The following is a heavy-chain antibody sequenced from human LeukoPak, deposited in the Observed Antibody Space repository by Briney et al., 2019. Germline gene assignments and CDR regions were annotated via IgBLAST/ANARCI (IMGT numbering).Heavy chain of an antibody. D-gene: IGHD4-17*01. J-gene: IGHJ4*02. CDR1: GFTFNNYA. Sequence: GASLRLSCAASGFTFNNYAMNWVRQAPGKGLEWVSSISGGGETTYYADSAKGRFTISRDNSQNTLYLQMNSLRAEDTAVYYCARDYADYVGYFFFDYWGQGTLVTVSS. CDR3: ARDYADYVGYFFFDY. V-gene: IGHV3-23*01. CDR2: ISGGGETT.